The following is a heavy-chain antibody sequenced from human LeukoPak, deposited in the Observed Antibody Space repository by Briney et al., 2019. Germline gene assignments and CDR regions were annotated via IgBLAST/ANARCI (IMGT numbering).Heavy chain of an antibody. Sequence: GASVKASCKASGYTFSSFDINWVRQATGQGVEWLGWMNPNSGNTGYSQKFQGRVTITRNTSISTAYMELSSLRSEDTAVYYCARGGGYSYGIMDVWGKGTTVTVSS. V-gene: IGHV1-8*03. CDR1: GYTFSSFD. CDR2: MNPNSGNT. CDR3: ARGGGYSYGIMDV. D-gene: IGHD5-18*01. J-gene: IGHJ6*03.